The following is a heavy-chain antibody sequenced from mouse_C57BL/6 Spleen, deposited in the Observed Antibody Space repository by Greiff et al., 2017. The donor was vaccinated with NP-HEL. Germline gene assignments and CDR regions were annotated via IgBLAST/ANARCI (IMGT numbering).Heavy chain of an antibody. Sequence: EVQGVESGEGLVKPGGSLKLSCAASGFTFSSYAMSWVRQTPEKRLEWVAYISSGGDYIYYADTVKGRFTISRDNARNTLYLQMSSLKSEDTAMYYCTRDLRPGGDFDVWGTGTTVTVSS. D-gene: IGHD1-1*02. J-gene: IGHJ1*03. V-gene: IGHV5-9-1*02. CDR1: GFTFSSYA. CDR2: ISSGGDYI. CDR3: TRDLRPGGDFDV.